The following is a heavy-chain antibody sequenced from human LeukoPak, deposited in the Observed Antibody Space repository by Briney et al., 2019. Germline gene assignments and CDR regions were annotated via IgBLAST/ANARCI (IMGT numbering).Heavy chain of an antibody. J-gene: IGHJ3*02. V-gene: IGHV3-33*01. CDR2: ILNDGSQE. D-gene: IGHD3-16*01. CDR3: ARDDALGDNALDI. CDR1: GFTFSSYG. Sequence: GRSLRLSCAASGFTFSSYGMHWVRQTPGKGLEWVAVILNDGSQEKYADSVKGRFTISRDNSKNTLFLQMNSLRAEDTAVYYCARDDALGDNALDIWGQGTMVTVSS.